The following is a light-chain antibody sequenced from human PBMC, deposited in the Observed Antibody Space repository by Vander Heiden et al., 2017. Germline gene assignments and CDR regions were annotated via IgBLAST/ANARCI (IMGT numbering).Light chain of an antibody. J-gene: IGKJ1*01. V-gene: IGKV1-27*01. CDR2: AAS. Sequence: DSQMTQSPSSLSASVGDRVTVTCRASQGISNLLAWYQQKPGKVPKLLIYAASTLQSGVPSRFSGSGSGTDFTLTISSLQAEDVATYYCQKYDSAPETFGQGTKVEIK. CDR1: QGISNL. CDR3: QKYDSAPET.